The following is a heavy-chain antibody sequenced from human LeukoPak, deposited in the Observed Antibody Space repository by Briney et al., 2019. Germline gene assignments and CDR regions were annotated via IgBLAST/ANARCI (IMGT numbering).Heavy chain of an antibody. CDR1: GFTFSSYS. CDR2: ISRGGDDI. J-gene: IGHJ4*02. V-gene: IGHV3-23*01. Sequence: PGGSLRLSCAASGFTFSSYSMNWVRQAPGKGLEWVSVISRGGDDIYYADSVKGRFTISRDNSKSTLYLQMNGLRAEDTAVYYCAKPSTPTNCRCLDYWGQGTLATVSS. CDR3: AKPSTPTNCRCLDY. D-gene: IGHD2-2*01.